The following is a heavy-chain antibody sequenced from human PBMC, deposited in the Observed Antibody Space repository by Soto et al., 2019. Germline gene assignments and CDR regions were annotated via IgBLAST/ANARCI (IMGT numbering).Heavy chain of an antibody. CDR1: GFTFSSYS. J-gene: IGHJ4*02. Sequence: GGSLRLSCAASGFTFSSYSMNWVRQAPGKGLEWVSSISSSSSYIYYADSVKGRFTISRDNAKNSLYLQMNSLRAEDTAVYYCARGLADDFWSGYYFDYWGQGTLVTVSS. CDR2: ISSSSSYI. V-gene: IGHV3-21*01. CDR3: ARGLADDFWSGYYFDY. D-gene: IGHD3-3*01.